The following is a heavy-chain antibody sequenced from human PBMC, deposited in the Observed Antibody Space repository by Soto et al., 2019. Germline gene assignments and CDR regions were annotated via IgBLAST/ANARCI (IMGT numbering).Heavy chain of an antibody. V-gene: IGHV4-30-4*01. CDR3: ARDKIYDFWSGYFRRLGYYYGMDV. CDR2: IYYSGST. CDR1: GGSISSGDYY. J-gene: IGHJ6*02. D-gene: IGHD3-3*01. Sequence: QVQLQESGPGLVKPSQTLSLTCTVSGGSISSGDYYWSWIRQPPGKGLEVIGYIYYSGSTYYNPSLKSRVTISVDTYKNQFSLKLSSVTAADTAVYYCARDKIYDFWSGYFRRLGYYYGMDVWGQGTTVTVSS.